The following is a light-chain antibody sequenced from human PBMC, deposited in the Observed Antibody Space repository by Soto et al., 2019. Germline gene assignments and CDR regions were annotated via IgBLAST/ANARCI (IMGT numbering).Light chain of an antibody. CDR3: SSYPARGNV. Sequence: QSALTQPPSASGSPGQSVAISCTGTSSDVGGYNYVSWYQQHPGKAPKLMIYEVNKRPSGVPDRFSGSKSGNTASLTVSGLQAEDEADYYCSSYPARGNVFATGPKDTV. J-gene: IGLJ1*01. CDR1: SSDVGGYNY. CDR2: EVN. V-gene: IGLV2-8*01.